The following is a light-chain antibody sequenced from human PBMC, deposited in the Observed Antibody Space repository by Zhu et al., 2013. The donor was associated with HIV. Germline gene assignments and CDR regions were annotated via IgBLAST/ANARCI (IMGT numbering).Light chain of an antibody. Sequence: QSALTQPASVSGSPGQSITISCTGTSSDIGGFNYVSWYQHHPGKAPKLMFYEVSNRPSGVSNRFSVSKSGNTASLTISGLQAEDEADYCSSYTSSSTLVFGTGTTVTVL. CDR3: SSYTSSSTLV. CDR1: SSDIGGFNY. V-gene: IGLV2-14*01. CDR2: EVS. J-gene: IGLJ1*01.